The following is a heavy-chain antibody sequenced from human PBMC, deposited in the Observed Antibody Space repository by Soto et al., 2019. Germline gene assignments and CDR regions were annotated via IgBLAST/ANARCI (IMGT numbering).Heavy chain of an antibody. V-gene: IGHV3-23*01. D-gene: IGHD4-17*01. Sequence: EVQLLESGGGSVQPGGSLRLSCAVSGFTFSSYAMYWVRQAPGKGLEWVSGIVGTGGSIYYADSVRGRFTISRDNSKNTLYLQMNSLRAEDTAVYYCAKDRVNTVTTFHNWFDPWGQGTLVTVSS. CDR3: AKDRVNTVTTFHNWFDP. CDR2: IVGTGGSI. J-gene: IGHJ5*02. CDR1: GFTFSSYA.